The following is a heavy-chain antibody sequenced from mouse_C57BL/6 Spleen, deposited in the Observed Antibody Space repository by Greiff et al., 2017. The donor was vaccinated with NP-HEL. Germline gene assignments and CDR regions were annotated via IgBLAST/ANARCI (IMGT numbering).Heavy chain of an antibody. D-gene: IGHD1-1*01. CDR1: GYTFTSYW. Sequence: VQLQQPGAELVKPGASVKLSCKASGYTFTSYWMHWVKQRPGQGLEWIGMIHPNSGSTNYNEKFKSKATLTVDKSSSTAYMQLSSLTSEDSAVYYCASSPITTVVASDYWGQGTTLTVSS. CDR3: ASSPITTVVASDY. J-gene: IGHJ2*01. V-gene: IGHV1-64*01. CDR2: IHPNSGST.